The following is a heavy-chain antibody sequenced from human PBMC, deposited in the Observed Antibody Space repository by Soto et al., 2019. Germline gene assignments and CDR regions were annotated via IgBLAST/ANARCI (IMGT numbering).Heavy chain of an antibody. V-gene: IGHV1-58*01. J-gene: IGHJ4*02. Sequence: SVKVSCKTSGFTFSSSAVHWVRQARGHRLQWIGWIDVGSANANYAQMLQERVTISRDNAKNSLYLQMNSLRAEDTAVYYCARESGTGYYYASGNSIGQAPIDYWGQGTLVTVSS. CDR2: IDVGSANA. D-gene: IGHD3-10*01. CDR1: GFTFSSSA. CDR3: ARESGTGYYYASGNSIGQAPIDY.